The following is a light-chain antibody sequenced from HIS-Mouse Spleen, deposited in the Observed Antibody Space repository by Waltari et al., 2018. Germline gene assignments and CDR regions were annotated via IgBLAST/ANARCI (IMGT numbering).Light chain of an antibody. J-gene: IGLJ3*02. CDR1: SSNIGSNY. Sequence: QSVLTQPPSASGTPGQRVTISCSGSSSNIGSNYVYWYQQLPGTAPKLLLYRNNHRHSRVPYRFSGSKSGTSASLAISGLRSEDEADYYCAAWDDSLSGPVFGGGTKLTVL. V-gene: IGLV1-47*01. CDR2: RNN. CDR3: AAWDDSLSGPV.